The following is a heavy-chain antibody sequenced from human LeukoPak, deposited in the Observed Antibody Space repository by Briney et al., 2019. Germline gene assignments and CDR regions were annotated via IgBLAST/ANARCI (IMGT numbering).Heavy chain of an antibody. CDR3: ALQIAVAGYDAYDI. D-gene: IGHD6-19*01. Sequence: GESLKISCKASGYKSTNYWIAWVRQMPGKGLEWMGIVYLDDSDTKYSPSFEGQVTISADKSIISTFLQWSSLKAADTAMYYCALQIAVAGYDAYDIWGQGTMVTVSS. CDR2: VYLDDSDT. CDR1: GYKSTNYW. J-gene: IGHJ3*02. V-gene: IGHV5-51*01.